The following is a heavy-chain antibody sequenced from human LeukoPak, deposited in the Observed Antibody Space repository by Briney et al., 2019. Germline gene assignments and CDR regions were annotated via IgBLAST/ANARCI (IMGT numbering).Heavy chain of an antibody. V-gene: IGHV4-38-2*01. Sequence: SETLSLTCAVSGYSISSGYYWGWIRQPPGKGLEWIGSIYHSGSTYYNPSLKSRVTTSVDTSKNQFSLKLSSVTAADTAVYYCATYCSSTSCYGGGDYWGQGTLVTVSS. CDR2: IYHSGST. CDR3: ATYCSSTSCYGGGDY. J-gene: IGHJ4*02. CDR1: GYSISSGYY. D-gene: IGHD2-2*01.